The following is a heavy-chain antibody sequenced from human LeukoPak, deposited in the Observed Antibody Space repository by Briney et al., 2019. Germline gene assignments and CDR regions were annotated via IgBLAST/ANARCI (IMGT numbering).Heavy chain of an antibody. D-gene: IGHD6-19*01. V-gene: IGHV3-7*01. CDR1: GFTFYNYW. J-gene: IGHJ4*02. CDR3: ARSSGWYAPIDY. CDR2: IKGDGSER. Sequence: PGGSLRLSCAASGFTFYNYWMSWVRQAPGKGLEWVACIKGDGSERYHVDSVKGRFTISRDNSKNTLYLQMNSLRAEDTAVYYCARSSGWYAPIDYWGQGTLVTVSS.